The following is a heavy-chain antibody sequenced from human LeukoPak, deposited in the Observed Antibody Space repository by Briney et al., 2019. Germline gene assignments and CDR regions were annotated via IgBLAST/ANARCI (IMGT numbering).Heavy chain of an antibody. J-gene: IGHJ4*02. Sequence: PGGSLRLSCAASGFTFDDYAMHWVRQAPGKGLEWVSLISWDGGSTYYADSVKGRFTISRDNSKNSLYLQMNSLRAEDTALYYCAKDIMNERSSSSISARGVWGQGTLVTVSS. CDR3: AKDIMNERSSSSISARGV. CDR1: GFTFDDYA. V-gene: IGHV3-43D*03. CDR2: ISWDGGST. D-gene: IGHD6-6*01.